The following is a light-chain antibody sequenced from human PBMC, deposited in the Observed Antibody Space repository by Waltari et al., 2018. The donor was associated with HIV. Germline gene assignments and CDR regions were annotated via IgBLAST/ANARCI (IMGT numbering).Light chain of an antibody. CDR2: GKE. CDR3: ESRHNNVRHEG. V-gene: IGLV3-19*01. J-gene: IGLJ1*01. Sequence: SSELTQAPAVTVALGQTVRITCQGDSLKRYSAKWYQQKPGQAPVVVMYGKENRPSWIPSRLSCSGSRNTHSMTLTVAHAQDEAVDYCESRHNNVRHEGFGSGTTDTIV. CDR1: SLKRYS.